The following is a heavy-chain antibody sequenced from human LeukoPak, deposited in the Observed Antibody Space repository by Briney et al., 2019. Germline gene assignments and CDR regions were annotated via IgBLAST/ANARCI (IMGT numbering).Heavy chain of an antibody. D-gene: IGHD1-26*01. Sequence: SETLSLTCAVYGGSFSGYYWSWIRQPPGKGLEWIGEINHSGSTNYNPSLESRVTISVDTSKNQFSLKLSSVTAADTAVYYCAKDGVWWELRYFDYWGQGTLVTVSS. CDR3: AKDGVWWELRYFDY. CDR1: GGSFSGYY. V-gene: IGHV4-34*01. J-gene: IGHJ4*02. CDR2: INHSGST.